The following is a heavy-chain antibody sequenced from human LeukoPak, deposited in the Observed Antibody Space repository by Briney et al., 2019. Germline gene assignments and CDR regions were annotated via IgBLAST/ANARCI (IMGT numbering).Heavy chain of an antibody. CDR3: ARGAFVPEAFDI. Sequence: GGSLRLSCAASGFTFSSYGMHWVRQAPGKGLEWVAVISYDGSNKYYADSVKGRFTISRDNSKNTLYLQMNSLRAEDTAVYYCARGAFVPEAFDIWGQGTMVTVSS. D-gene: IGHD3-16*01. V-gene: IGHV3-30*03. CDR2: ISYDGSNK. J-gene: IGHJ3*02. CDR1: GFTFSSYG.